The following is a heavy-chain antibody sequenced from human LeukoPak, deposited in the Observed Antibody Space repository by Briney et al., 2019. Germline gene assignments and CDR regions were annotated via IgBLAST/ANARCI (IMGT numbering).Heavy chain of an antibody. Sequence: GGSLRLSCAASGFTFSSYWMSWVRQAPGKGLEWVAFIRSDGSNKYYADSVKGRFTISRDNSKNTLYLQMNSLRAEDTAVYYCAKDGGSYQFDYWGQGTLVTVSS. V-gene: IGHV3-30*02. CDR1: GFTFSSYW. CDR3: AKDGGSYQFDY. CDR2: IRSDGSNK. J-gene: IGHJ4*02. D-gene: IGHD1-26*01.